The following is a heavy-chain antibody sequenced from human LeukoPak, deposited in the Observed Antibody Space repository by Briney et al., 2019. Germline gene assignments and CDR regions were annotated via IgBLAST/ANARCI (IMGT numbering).Heavy chain of an antibody. CDR3: ARDGRSNWFDP. Sequence: ASVKVSCKASGYTFNSYDISWVRQAPGQGLEWMGWTKIYNGNTNYAQKFQGRVTMTTDTSTSTAYMEVKSLRSDDTAVYYCARDGRSNWFDPWGQGTLVTVSS. CDR2: TKIYNGNT. V-gene: IGHV1-18*01. J-gene: IGHJ5*02. CDR1: GYTFNSYD.